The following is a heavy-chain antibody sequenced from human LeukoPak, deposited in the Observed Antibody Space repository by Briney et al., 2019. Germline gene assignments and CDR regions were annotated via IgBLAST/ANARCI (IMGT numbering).Heavy chain of an antibody. CDR3: ARGPRSAAGRALRY. J-gene: IGHJ4*02. Sequence: SETLSLTCAVYGGSFSGYYWSWIRQPPGKGLEWIGEINHSGSTNYNPSLKSRVTISVDTSKNQFSLKLSSVTAADTAVYYCARGPRSAAGRALRYWGQGTLVTVSS. D-gene: IGHD6-13*01. CDR2: INHSGST. CDR1: GGSFSGYY. V-gene: IGHV4-34*01.